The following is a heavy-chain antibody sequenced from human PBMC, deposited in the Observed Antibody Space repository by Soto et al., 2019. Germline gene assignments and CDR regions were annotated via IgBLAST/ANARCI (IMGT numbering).Heavy chain of an antibody. CDR2: MNPNSGNT. V-gene: IGHV1-8*01. D-gene: IGHD3-10*01. J-gene: IGHJ4*02. Sequence: ASVKVSCKASGYTFNSYDINWVRQATGQGLEWMGWMNPNSGNTGYAQKFQGRVTMTRNTSISTVYMELSGLRSDDTAVYYCSRVDPGETSPFDHWGQGTLVTVSS. CDR1: GYTFNSYD. CDR3: SRVDPGETSPFDH.